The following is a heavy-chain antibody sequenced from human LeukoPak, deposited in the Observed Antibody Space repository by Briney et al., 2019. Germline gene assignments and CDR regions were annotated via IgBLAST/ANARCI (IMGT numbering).Heavy chain of an antibody. CDR2: IYYSGST. V-gene: IGHV4-59*01. CDR3: ASVYSSSWRDWYFDL. D-gene: IGHD6-13*01. J-gene: IGHJ2*01. CDR1: GGSISSYY. Sequence: SGTLSLTCTVSGGSISSYYWSWIRQPPGKGLEWIGYIYYSGSTNYNPSLKSRVTISVDTSKNQFSLKLSSVTAADTAVYYCASVYSSSWRDWYFDLWGRGTLVTVSS.